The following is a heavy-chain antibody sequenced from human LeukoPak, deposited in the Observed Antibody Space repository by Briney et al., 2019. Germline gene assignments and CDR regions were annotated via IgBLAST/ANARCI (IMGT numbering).Heavy chain of an antibody. D-gene: IGHD1-26*01. Sequence: ASVKVSCKVSGYTLTELSMHGVRQAPGKGLEWMGGFDPEDGETIYAQKFQGRVTMTEDTSTDTAYMELSSLRSEDTAVYYCATSAVGATTGVNGVFGYWGQGTLVTVSS. J-gene: IGHJ4*02. CDR3: ATSAVGATTGVNGVFGY. V-gene: IGHV1-24*01. CDR1: GYTLTELS. CDR2: FDPEDGET.